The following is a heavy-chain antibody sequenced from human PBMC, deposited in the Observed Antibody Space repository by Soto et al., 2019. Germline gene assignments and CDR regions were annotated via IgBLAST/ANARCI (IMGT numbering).Heavy chain of an antibody. CDR1: GFTFDDYA. CDR3: AKGSGYDLTHSNYYYYYYMDV. V-gene: IGHV3-9*01. J-gene: IGHJ6*03. D-gene: IGHD5-12*01. Sequence: PGGSLRLSCAASGFTFDDYAMHWVRQAPGKGLEWVSGISWNSGSIGCADSVKGRFTISRDNAKNSLYLQMNSLRAEDTALYYCAKGSGYDLTHSNYYYYYYMDVWGKGTTVTVSS. CDR2: ISWNSGSI.